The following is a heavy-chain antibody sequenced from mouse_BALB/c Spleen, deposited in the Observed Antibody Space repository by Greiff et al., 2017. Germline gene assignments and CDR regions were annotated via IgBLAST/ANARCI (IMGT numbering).Heavy chain of an antibody. J-gene: IGHJ4*01. D-gene: IGHD2-4*01. Sequence: VQLQESGPGLVAPSQSLSITCTVSGFSLTSYGVHWVRQPPGKGLEWLGVIWAGGSTNYNSALMSRLSISKDNSKSQVFLKMNSLQTDDTAMYYCARDHYYDYSYAMDYWGQGTSVTVSS. V-gene: IGHV2-9*02. CDR2: IWAGGST. CDR1: GFSLTSYG. CDR3: ARDHYYDYSYAMDY.